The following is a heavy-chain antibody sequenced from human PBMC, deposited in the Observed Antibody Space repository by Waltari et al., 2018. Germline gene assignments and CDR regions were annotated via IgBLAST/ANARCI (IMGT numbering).Heavy chain of an antibody. CDR1: GGTFSSYA. Sequence: QVQLVQSGAEVKKPGSSVKVSCKASGGTFSSYAISWVRQAPGQGLEWIGGIIPILGIANYAQKFQGRVTITADKSTSTAYMELSSLRSEDTAVYYCARGPRPDYYDSSGYYDWGQGTLVTVSS. J-gene: IGHJ4*02. V-gene: IGHV1-69*10. D-gene: IGHD3-22*01. CDR2: IIPILGIA. CDR3: ARGPRPDYYDSSGYYD.